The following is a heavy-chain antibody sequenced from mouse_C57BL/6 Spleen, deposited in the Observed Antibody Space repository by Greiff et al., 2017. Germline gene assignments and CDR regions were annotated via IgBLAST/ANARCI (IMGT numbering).Heavy chain of an antibody. V-gene: IGHV1-26*01. J-gene: IGHJ2*01. CDR3: ARRLRYQYYFDY. Sequence: PLPPSGPALFHPGSSVTISCKASGYTFTDYYMNWVKQSHGKSLEWIGDINPNNGGTSYNQKFKGKATLTVDKSSSTAYMELRSLTSEDSAVYYYARRLRYQYYFDYWGQGTTLTVSA. D-gene: IGHD1-1*01. CDR2: INPNNGGT. CDR1: GYTFTDYY.